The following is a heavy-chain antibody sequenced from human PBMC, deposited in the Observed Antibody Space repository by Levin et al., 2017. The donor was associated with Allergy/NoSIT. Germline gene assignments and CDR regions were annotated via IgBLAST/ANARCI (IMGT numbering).Heavy chain of an antibody. CDR2: ISYDGSNK. V-gene: IGHV3-30*04. J-gene: IGHJ6*02. Sequence: GGSLRLSCAASGFTFSSYAIHWVRQAPGKGLAWVALISYDGSNKSYADSVKGRFTISRDNSKHTLYLQMNSLRAEDTAVYYCARSPPPPSYYGMDVWGQGTTVTVSS. CDR1: GFTFSSYA. CDR3: ARSPPPPSYYGMDV.